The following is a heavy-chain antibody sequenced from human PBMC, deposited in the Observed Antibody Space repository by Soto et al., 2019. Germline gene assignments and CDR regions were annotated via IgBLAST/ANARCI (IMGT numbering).Heavy chain of an antibody. CDR2: IYYSGST. CDR3: ARRGDGYNPLMYRY. Sequence: SETLSLTCTVSGGSISSGDYYWSWIRQPPGKGLEWIGYIYYSGSTYYNPSLKSRVTISVDTSKNQFSLKLSSVTAADTAVYYCARRGDGYNPLMYRYWGQGTLVTVSS. V-gene: IGHV4-30-4*01. CDR1: GGSISSGDYY. D-gene: IGHD5-12*01. J-gene: IGHJ4*02.